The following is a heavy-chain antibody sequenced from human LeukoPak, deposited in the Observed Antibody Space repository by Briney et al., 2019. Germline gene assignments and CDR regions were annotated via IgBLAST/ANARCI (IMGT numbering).Heavy chain of an antibody. CDR1: GYSISSAYY. D-gene: IGHD4-17*01. Sequence: SETLSLTCAVSGYSISSAYYWGWIRQPPGKGLEWIGSIYHSGSTDYNPSLKSRVTISVDTSKNQFSLKLSSVTAADTAVYYCARVTATTAAFDYWGQGTLVTVSS. CDR3: ARVTATTAAFDY. J-gene: IGHJ4*02. CDR2: IYHSGST. V-gene: IGHV4-38-2*01.